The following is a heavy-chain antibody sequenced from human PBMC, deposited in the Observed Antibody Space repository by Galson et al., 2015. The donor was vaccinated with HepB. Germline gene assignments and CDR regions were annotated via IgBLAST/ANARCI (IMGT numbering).Heavy chain of an antibody. D-gene: IGHD3-10*01. Sequence: SVKASCKASGYTFSAYYIHWVRQAPGQGLEWMGWINPNSGGTNYAQKFQGWVNMTRDTSISTAYMELSRLRPDDTAVYYCARGGSSTAMDAWGQGTTVTASS. J-gene: IGHJ6*02. CDR2: INPNSGGT. CDR3: ARGGSSTAMDA. V-gene: IGHV1-2*04. CDR1: GYTFSAYY.